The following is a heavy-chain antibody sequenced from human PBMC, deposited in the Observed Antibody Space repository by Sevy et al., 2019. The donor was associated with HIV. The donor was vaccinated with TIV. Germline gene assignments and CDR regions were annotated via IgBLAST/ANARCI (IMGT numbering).Heavy chain of an antibody. Sequence: GGSLRLSCAASGFTFASYGLIWFRHSPGKGLEWVSTISGTGTQINYADSVKGRFTISRDNSKHIVFLQMNSLRVDDTAIYYCGKDSLGGAADYWGQGTQVTVSS. V-gene: IGHV3-23*01. CDR1: GFTFASYG. D-gene: IGHD1-26*01. J-gene: IGHJ4*02. CDR2: ISGTGTQI. CDR3: GKDSLGGAADY.